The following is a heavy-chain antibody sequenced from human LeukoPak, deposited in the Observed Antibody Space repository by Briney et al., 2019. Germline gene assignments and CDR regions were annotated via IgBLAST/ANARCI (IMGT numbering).Heavy chain of an antibody. V-gene: IGHV3-7*01. D-gene: IGHD2-15*01. Sequence: GGSLRLSCAASGFTFSSYAMSWVRQAPGKGLEWVANTNGDGRETHYVDAVKGRCTISRDNAINTLYLQMDSLRVEDTAVYYCARSSDKGTVDYWGQGTLVTVSS. J-gene: IGHJ4*02. CDR1: GFTFSSYA. CDR3: ARSSDKGTVDY. CDR2: TNGDGRET.